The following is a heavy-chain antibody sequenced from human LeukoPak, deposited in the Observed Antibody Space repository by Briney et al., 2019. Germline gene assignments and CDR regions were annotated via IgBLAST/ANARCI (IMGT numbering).Heavy chain of an antibody. V-gene: IGHV3-21*01. CDR3: ARDEGVWSGSDH. Sequence: GGSLRLSCAASGFTFSSYSMNWVRQAPGKGLEWVSSISSSSSYIYYADSVKGRFIISRDNSKNSLYLQMSSLRAEDTAVYYCARDEGVWSGSDHWGPGTLVTVSS. CDR2: ISSSSSYI. CDR1: GFTFSSYS. J-gene: IGHJ4*02. D-gene: IGHD3-3*01.